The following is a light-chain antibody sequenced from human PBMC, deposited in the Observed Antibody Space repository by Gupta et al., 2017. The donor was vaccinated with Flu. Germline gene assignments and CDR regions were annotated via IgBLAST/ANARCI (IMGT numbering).Light chain of an antibody. J-gene: IGLJ3*02. CDR2: GYN. CDR1: SLRSHY. V-gene: IGLV3-19*01. Sequence: SSALPQDPAVSVALGQTVRITCPGDSLRSHYATWYQQKPGQAPVLVIFGYNNRPSGIPDRFSASKSDIRASLTITWAQAEDEADYYCYSLDSSGNRLVFGGGTKLTVL. CDR3: YSLDSSGNRLV.